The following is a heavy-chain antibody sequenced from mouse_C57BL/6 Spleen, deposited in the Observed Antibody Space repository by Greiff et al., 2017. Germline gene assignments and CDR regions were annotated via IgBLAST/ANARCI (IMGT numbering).Heavy chain of an antibody. Sequence: VQLKESGPVLVKPGASVKMSCKASGYTFTDYYMNWVKQSHGKSLEWIGVINPYNGGTSYNQKFKGKATLTVDKSSSSAYMEINSLTSEDSAVYYCARDYYDYAMDYWGQGTSVTVSS. J-gene: IGHJ4*01. CDR2: INPYNGGT. D-gene: IGHD2-4*01. CDR3: ARDYYDYAMDY. V-gene: IGHV1-19*01. CDR1: GYTFTDYY.